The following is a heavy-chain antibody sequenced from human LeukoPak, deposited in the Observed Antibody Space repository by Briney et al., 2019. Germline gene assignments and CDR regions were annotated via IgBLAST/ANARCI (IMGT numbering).Heavy chain of an antibody. Sequence: ASVKVSCKASRYTFTGYYMHWVRQAPGQGLEWMGWINPNSGGTNYAQKLQGRVTMTRDTSISTAYMELSRLRSDDTAVYYCARDRRKSKNWFDPWGQGTLVTVSS. CDR2: INPNSGGT. J-gene: IGHJ5*02. CDR3: ARDRRKSKNWFDP. CDR1: RYTFTGYY. V-gene: IGHV1-2*02.